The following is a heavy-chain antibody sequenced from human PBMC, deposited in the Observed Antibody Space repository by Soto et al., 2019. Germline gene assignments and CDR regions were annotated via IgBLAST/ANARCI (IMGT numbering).Heavy chain of an antibody. V-gene: IGHV4-61*08. J-gene: IGHJ5*02. Sequence: SETLSLTCTVSGGSISSGGYYWSWIRQHPGKGLEWIGYIYYSGSTNYNPSLKSRVTISIDTSKNQFSLKLSSVTAADTAVYYCARGGWLRFDPWGQGTLVTVSS. CDR3: ARGGWLRFDP. D-gene: IGHD5-12*01. CDR1: GGSISSGGYY. CDR2: IYYSGST.